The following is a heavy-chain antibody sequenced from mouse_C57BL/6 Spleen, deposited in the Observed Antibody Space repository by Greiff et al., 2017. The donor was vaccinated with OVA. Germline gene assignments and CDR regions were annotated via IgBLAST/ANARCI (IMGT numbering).Heavy chain of an antibody. J-gene: IGHJ1*03. CDR3: ARRRSNPYWYFDV. CDR1: GYTFTSYW. CDR2: IDPSDSYT. V-gene: IGHV1-69*01. Sequence: VKLQQPGAELVMPGASVKLSCKASGYTFTSYWMHWVKQRPGQGLEWIGEIDPSDSYTNYNQKFKGKSTLTVDKSSSTAYMQLSSLTSEDSAVYYCARRRSNPYWYFDVWGTGTTVTVSS.